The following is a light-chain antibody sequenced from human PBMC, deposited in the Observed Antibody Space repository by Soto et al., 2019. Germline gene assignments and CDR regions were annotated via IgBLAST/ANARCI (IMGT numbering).Light chain of an antibody. CDR1: QSVRRH. CDR2: SAS. Sequence: EIVMTQSPATLAVAPGERVRLSCRAGQSVRRHLPWSKQNPRQSPRPLIYSASTRATGIPPRFSGSGSGTEFTLPIRSLQSEDFAVYYCQPYINLWRFGQGTKVDIK. CDR3: QPYINLWR. V-gene: IGKV3-15*01. J-gene: IGKJ1*01.